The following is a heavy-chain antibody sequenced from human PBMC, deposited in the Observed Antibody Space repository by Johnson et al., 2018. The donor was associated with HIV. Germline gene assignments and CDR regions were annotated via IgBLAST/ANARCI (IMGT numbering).Heavy chain of an antibody. J-gene: IGHJ3*02. CDR2: ISSSGRTI. CDR1: GFTFGDYY. V-gene: IGHV3-11*04. D-gene: IGHD6-19*01. CDR3: ARGQWLVPGAFDI. Sequence: QVQLVESGGGLVKPGGSLRLSCAASGFTFGDYYMSWIRQAPGKGLEWVSYISSSGRTIYYVDSVKGRSTISRDNTKNSLYLQMNSVRDDDTAVYYCARGQWLVPGAFDIWGQGTMVTVSS.